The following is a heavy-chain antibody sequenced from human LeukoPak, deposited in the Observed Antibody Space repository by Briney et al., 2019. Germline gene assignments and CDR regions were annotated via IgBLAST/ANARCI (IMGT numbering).Heavy chain of an antibody. CDR1: GFIFTNAW. CDR2: IKRTSEGGAT. D-gene: IGHD3-10*01. CDR3: AKDAWRLTFAFDY. J-gene: IGHJ4*02. V-gene: IGHV3-15*01. Sequence: GGSLRLSCAASGFIFTNAWMSWVRQAPGKGLEWVGRIKRTSEGGATDYAAPVKGRFTISRDNAKNTLYLQTNSLRVEDTAVYYCAKDAWRLTFAFDYWGQGALVTVSS.